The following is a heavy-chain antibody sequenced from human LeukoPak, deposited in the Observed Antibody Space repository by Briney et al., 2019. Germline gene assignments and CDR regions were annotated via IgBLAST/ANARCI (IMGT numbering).Heavy chain of an antibody. J-gene: IGHJ6*04. D-gene: IGHD2-21*02. CDR2: FNPNSGDT. CDR1: GYIFTGYY. CDR3: ARDGVFRFEVGDVYYYCMDV. V-gene: IGHV1-2*02. Sequence: ASVKVSCKASGYIFTGYYIHWVRQAPGQGLEWMGWFNPNSGDTKYAQKFQGRVTMTRDTSNNTVYMDLTRLIFDDTAMYYCARDGVFRFEVGDVYYYCMDVWGKGTTVIISS.